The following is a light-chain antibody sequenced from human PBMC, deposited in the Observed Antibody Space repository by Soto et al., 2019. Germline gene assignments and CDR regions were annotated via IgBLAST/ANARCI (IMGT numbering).Light chain of an antibody. Sequence: EIVLTQSPGTLSLSPGERATLSCRASQSVDSTYLAWYQQKPDQSPRLLIYATSTRAAGIPDRFSGSGYETDFTLTISRLEPDDVAVYYCQQYDTSPPMYTFGQGTKVDI. V-gene: IGKV3-20*01. CDR2: ATS. CDR1: QSVDSTY. CDR3: QQYDTSPPMYT. J-gene: IGKJ2*01.